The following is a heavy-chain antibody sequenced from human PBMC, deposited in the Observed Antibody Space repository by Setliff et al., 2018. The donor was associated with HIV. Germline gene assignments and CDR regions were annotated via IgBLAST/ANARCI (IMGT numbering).Heavy chain of an antibody. CDR1: GGSFTSYY. CDR3: VASSSWSCRLNY. V-gene: IGHV4-34*01. J-gene: IGHJ4*02. D-gene: IGHD2-2*01. CDR2: INHNGGT. Sequence: TSETLSLTCAVYGGSFTSYYWTWIRQAPGKDLEWIGEINHNGGTNYNPSLKSRVTISVDRSKNQFFLRLTSVTAADAAIYYCVASSSWSCRLNYWGQGTLVTVSS.